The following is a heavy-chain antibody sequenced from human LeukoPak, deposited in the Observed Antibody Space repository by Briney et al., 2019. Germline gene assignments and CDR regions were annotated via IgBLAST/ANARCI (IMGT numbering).Heavy chain of an antibody. D-gene: IGHD1-26*01. V-gene: IGHV4-59*01. CDR2: IYYSGST. Sequence: PSETLSLTCTVSGGSISSYYWSWIRQPPGKGLEWIGYIYYSGSTKYNPSLKSRVTISVDTSKNQFSLKLSSVTAADTAVYYCARAPASWEDAFDIWGQGTMVTVSS. CDR1: GGSISSYY. J-gene: IGHJ3*02. CDR3: ARAPASWEDAFDI.